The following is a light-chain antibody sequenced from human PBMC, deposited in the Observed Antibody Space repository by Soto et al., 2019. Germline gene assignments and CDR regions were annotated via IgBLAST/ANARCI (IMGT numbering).Light chain of an antibody. J-gene: IGKJ2*01. CDR1: LSLVFSDGITS. V-gene: IGKV2-30*01. CDR2: KVS. CDR3: MQGIYLPPYT. Sequence: AVLTQSPLSLPVTVGQPASISCRSSLSLVFSDGITSLSWFHQRPGQSPRRLIYKVSNRDSGVPDRFSGSGSVTDFTLKISRVEAEDVGIYSCMQGIYLPPYTFGQWTKLDLK.